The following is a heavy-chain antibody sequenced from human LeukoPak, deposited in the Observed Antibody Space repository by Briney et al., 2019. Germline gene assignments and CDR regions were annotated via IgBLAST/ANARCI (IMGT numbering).Heavy chain of an antibody. V-gene: IGHV4-34*01. Sequence: SETLSLTCAVYGGSFSGYYWSWIRQPPGKGLEWIGEINHSGSTNYNPSLKSRVTISVDTSKNQFSLKLSSVTAADTAVYYCARHPYYDSSWFDPWGQGTLVTVSS. CDR2: INHSGST. D-gene: IGHD3-22*01. J-gene: IGHJ5*02. CDR3: ARHPYYDSSWFDP. CDR1: GGSFSGYY.